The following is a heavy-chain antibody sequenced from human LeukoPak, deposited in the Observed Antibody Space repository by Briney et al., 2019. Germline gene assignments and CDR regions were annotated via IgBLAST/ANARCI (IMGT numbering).Heavy chain of an antibody. CDR2: ISANNGNT. CDR1: GYTFTSYG. D-gene: IGHD6-13*01. CDR3: ARVRAAGIPPPYYFDY. Sequence: ASVKVSCKASGYTFTSYGISWVRQAPGQGLEWMGWISANNGNTNYAQKLQGRVTMTTDTSTSTAYMELRSLRSDDTAVYYCARVRAAGIPPPYYFDYWGQGTLVTVSS. V-gene: IGHV1-18*01. J-gene: IGHJ4*02.